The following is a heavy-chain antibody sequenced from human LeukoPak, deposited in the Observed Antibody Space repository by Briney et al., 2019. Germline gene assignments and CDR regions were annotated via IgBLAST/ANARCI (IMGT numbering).Heavy chain of an antibody. CDR3: ARATNFWTYYFDY. Sequence: PGGSLRLSCAASGFTLSDYYMSWIRQAPGKGLEWVSYISSSSTTVFYADSVKGRFTVSRDNGKNSLYLQMNSLRAEDTAVYYCARATNFWTYYFDYWGQGTLVTVSS. J-gene: IGHJ4*02. V-gene: IGHV3-11*04. D-gene: IGHD3/OR15-3a*01. CDR1: GFTLSDYY. CDR2: ISSSSTTV.